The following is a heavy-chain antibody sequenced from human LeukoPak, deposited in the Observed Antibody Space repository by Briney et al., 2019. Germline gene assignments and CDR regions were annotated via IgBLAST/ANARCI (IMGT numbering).Heavy chain of an antibody. CDR1: GDSVSSNSVT. J-gene: IGHJ5*02. D-gene: IGHD2-2*01. Sequence: SQTLSLTCAISGDSVSSNSVTWNWIRQSPSRGLEWLGRTYYRSTWYNDYAVSVRGRITVNPDTSKNQFSLHLNSVTPEDTAVYYCAGRLTQYDCFDPWGQRILVTVSS. V-gene: IGHV6-1*01. CDR3: AGRLTQYDCFDP. CDR2: TYYRSTWYN.